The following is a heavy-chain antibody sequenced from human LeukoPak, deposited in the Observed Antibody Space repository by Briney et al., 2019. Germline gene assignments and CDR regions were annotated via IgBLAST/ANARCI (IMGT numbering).Heavy chain of an antibody. CDR2: IYYSGNT. CDR1: GGSISSSSYY. J-gene: IGHJ3*02. Sequence: SETLSLTCTVSGGSISSSSYYWGWIRQPPGKGLEWIGSIYYSGNTYYNPSLKSRVTISVDTSKSQFSLKLSSVAAADTAVYYCARTLYYYDSSGSFNEADAFDIWGQGTMVTVSS. CDR3: ARTLYYYDSSGSFNEADAFDI. D-gene: IGHD3-22*01. V-gene: IGHV4-39*01.